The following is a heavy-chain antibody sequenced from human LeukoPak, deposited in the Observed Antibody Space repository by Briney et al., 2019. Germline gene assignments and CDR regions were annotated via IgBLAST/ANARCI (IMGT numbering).Heavy chain of an antibody. Sequence: GGSLRLSCAASGFTFSTYWMTWVRQAPGKGLEWVANIKQDGTEKYYVDSVKGRFTVSRDNAKNSLYLQMNSLRAEDTAVYSCARYRGSGGQRLDYWGQGTLVTVSS. CDR1: GFTFSTYW. D-gene: IGHD3-16*01. CDR3: ARYRGSGGQRLDY. CDR2: IKQDGTEK. J-gene: IGHJ4*02. V-gene: IGHV3-7*01.